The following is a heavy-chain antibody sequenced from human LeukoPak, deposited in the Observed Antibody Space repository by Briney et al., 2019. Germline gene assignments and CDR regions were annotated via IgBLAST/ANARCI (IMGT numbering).Heavy chain of an antibody. V-gene: IGHV3-11*04. CDR2: ISSSGSTI. D-gene: IGHD2-2*01. CDR3: ARGYCSSTSCYVYYYYYMDV. Sequence: GGSLRLSCAASGFTFSDYYMSWIRQAPGKGLEWVSYISSSGSTIYYADSVKGRFTISRDNAKNSLYLQMNSLRAEDTAVYYCARGYCSSTSCYVYYYYYMDVWGKGTTVTVSS. J-gene: IGHJ6*03. CDR1: GFTFSDYY.